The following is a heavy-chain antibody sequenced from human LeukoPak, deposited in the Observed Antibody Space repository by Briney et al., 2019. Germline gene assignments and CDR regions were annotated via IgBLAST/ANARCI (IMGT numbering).Heavy chain of an antibody. CDR3: ARVRQQLDRRRFDP. Sequence: GASVKVSCKASGYTFTSYGISWVRQAPGQGLEWKGWISAYNGNTNYAQKLQGRVTMTTDTSTSTAYMELRSLRSDDTAVYYCARVRQQLDRRRFDPWGQGTLVTVSS. J-gene: IGHJ5*02. CDR1: GYTFTSYG. CDR2: ISAYNGNT. D-gene: IGHD6-13*01. V-gene: IGHV1-18*01.